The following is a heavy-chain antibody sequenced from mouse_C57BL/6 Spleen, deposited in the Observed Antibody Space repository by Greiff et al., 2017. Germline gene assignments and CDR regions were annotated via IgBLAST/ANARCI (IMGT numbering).Heavy chain of an antibody. Sequence: VQLQQPGAELVKPGASVKVSCKASGYTFTSYWMHWVKQSPGQGLEWIGRIHPSDSDTNYNKKFKGKATLTVDKSSSTAYMLLRSLTSEYSAVYCCAMMGSSYPGYYWGQGTTLTVSA. CDR2: IHPSDSDT. V-gene: IGHV1-74*01. CDR3: AMMGSSYPGYY. D-gene: IGHD1-1*01. CDR1: GYTFTSYW. J-gene: IGHJ2*01.